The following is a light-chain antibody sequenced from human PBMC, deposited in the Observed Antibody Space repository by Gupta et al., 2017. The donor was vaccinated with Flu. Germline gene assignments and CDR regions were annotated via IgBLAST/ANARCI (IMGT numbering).Light chain of an antibody. Sequence: EIQMTQYPSSLSASVGDTVTITCLESHSVATYFNWYQQKPGTVPRLLIYAASSLHDGVPSRFSGSGSGTDFTLTISRLQPEDSATYYCQQSYITPHTFGQGTKVQIK. CDR1: HSVATY. CDR2: AAS. V-gene: IGKV1-39*01. J-gene: IGKJ2*01. CDR3: QQSYITPHT.